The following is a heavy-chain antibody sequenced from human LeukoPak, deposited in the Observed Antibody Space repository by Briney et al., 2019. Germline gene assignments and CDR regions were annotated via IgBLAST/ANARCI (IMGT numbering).Heavy chain of an antibody. CDR1: GDIFSSNSAA. D-gene: IGHD4-4*01. Sequence: SQTLSLTCAISGDIFSSNSAAWNWIRQSRSGGREWRERTYYRAKLYKDDAVDVKNRITINPDTSKNQFSLQLNSVTPEDTAVYYCARADSNYDTWFDPWGQGTLVTVSS. V-gene: IGHV6-1*01. CDR3: ARADSNYDTWFDP. CDR2: TYYRAKLYK. J-gene: IGHJ5*02.